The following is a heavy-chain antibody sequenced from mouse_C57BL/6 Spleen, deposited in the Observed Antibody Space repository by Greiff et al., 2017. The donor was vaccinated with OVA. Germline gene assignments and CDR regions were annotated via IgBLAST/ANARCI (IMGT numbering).Heavy chain of an antibody. J-gene: IGHJ2*01. D-gene: IGHD1-1*01. V-gene: IGHV1-80*01. CDR2: IYPGDGDT. CDR3: ARTFIRSGVDY. Sequence: VQLQESGAELVKPGASVKISCKASGYAFSSYWMNWVKQRPGKGLEWIGQIYPGDGDTNYNGKFKGKATLTADKSSSTAYMQLSSLTSEDSAVYFCARTFIRSGVDYWGQGTTLTVSS. CDR1: GYAFSSYW.